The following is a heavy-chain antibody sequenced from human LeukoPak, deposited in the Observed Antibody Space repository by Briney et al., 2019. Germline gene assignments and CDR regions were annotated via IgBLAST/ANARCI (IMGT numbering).Heavy chain of an antibody. V-gene: IGHV3-30*02. CDR3: ANDLFPLFGVATGSTDFDY. CDR2: IRYDGSNK. D-gene: IGHD3-3*01. CDR1: GFTFSSYG. Sequence: GGSLRLSCAASGFTFSSYGMHWVRQAPGKGLEWVAFIRYDGSNKYYADSVKGRFTISRDNSKNTLYLQMNSLRAEDTAVYYCANDLFPLFGVATGSTDFDYWGQGTLVTVSS. J-gene: IGHJ4*02.